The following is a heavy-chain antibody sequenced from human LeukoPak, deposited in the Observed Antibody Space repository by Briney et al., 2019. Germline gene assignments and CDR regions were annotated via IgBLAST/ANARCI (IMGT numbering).Heavy chain of an antibody. J-gene: IGHJ4*02. D-gene: IGHD5-18*01. V-gene: IGHV3-30-3*01. Sequence: GGSLRLSCAASGFTFSSYAMHWVRQAPGKGLEWVAVISYDGSNKYYADSVKGRFTISRDNSKNTLYLQMNSLRAEDTAVYYCARDRRYSYLHFDYWGQGTLVTVSS. CDR3: ARDRRYSYLHFDY. CDR1: GFTFSSYA. CDR2: ISYDGSNK.